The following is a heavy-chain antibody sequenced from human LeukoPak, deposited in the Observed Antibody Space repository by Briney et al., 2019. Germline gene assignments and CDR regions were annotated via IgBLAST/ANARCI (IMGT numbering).Heavy chain of an antibody. CDR2: ISSSSSYI. CDR3: ARGLQSSGYAFDI. D-gene: IGHD6-19*01. J-gene: IGHJ3*02. CDR1: GFTFSSYS. Sequence: SGGSLRLSCAASGFTFSSYSMNWVRQAPGKGLEWVSSISSSSSYIYYADSVKGRFTISRDNAKNSLYLQMNSLRAEDTAVYYCARGLQSSGYAFDIWGQGTMVTVSS. V-gene: IGHV3-21*01.